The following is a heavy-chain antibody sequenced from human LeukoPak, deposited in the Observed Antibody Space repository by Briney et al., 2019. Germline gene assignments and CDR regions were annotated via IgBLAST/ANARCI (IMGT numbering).Heavy chain of an antibody. J-gene: IGHJ4*02. CDR2: INAANGDT. D-gene: IGHD2-21*01. CDR1: GYTFTSYA. Sequence: ASVKVSCKASGYTFTSYAIHWVRQAPGQRLEWVGWINAANGDTKYSQKFQGRVTITRDTSASTAYMELSSLRSEDTAVYYCARVRDYLDYWGQGTLVTVSS. CDR3: ARVRDYLDY. V-gene: IGHV1-3*01.